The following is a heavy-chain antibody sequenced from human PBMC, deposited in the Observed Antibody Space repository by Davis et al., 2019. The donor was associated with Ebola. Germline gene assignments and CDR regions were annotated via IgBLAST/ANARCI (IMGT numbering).Heavy chain of an antibody. D-gene: IGHD3-10*01. Sequence: GESLKISCAASGFTFSSYSMNWVRQAPGKGLEWVSYISSSSSTIYYADSVKGRFTISRDNAKNSLYLQMNSLRDEDTAVYYCSRREYYGSGSPQTYYYYYGMDVWGQGTTVTVSS. J-gene: IGHJ6*02. CDR3: SRREYYGSGSPQTYYYYYGMDV. CDR2: ISSSSSTI. V-gene: IGHV3-48*02. CDR1: GFTFSSYS.